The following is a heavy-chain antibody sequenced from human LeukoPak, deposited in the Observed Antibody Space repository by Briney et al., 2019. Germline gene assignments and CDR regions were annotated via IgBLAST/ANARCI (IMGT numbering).Heavy chain of an antibody. J-gene: IGHJ4*02. CDR3: ASSTYYYDSSGYYPFYYFDY. V-gene: IGHV3-7*03. Sequence: GGSLRLSCAVSGFTFSGFWMSWSRQAPGKGLEWVASINSDGSEGYYVDSVKGRFTISRDNAKNSLYLQMNSLRAEDTAVYYCASSTYYYDSSGYYPFYYFDYWGQGTLVTVSS. D-gene: IGHD3-22*01. CDR1: GFTFSGFW. CDR2: INSDGSEG.